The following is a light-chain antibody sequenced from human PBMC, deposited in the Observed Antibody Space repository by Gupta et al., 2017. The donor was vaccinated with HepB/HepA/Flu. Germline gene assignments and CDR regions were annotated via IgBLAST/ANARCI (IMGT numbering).Light chain of an antibody. CDR1: QSLLHSNGYNY. Sequence: DIVMTQSPLSLPVTPGEPASISCRSSQSLLHSNGYNYLDWYLQKPGQSPQLLIYLGSNRASGVPDRVSGSGSGTDFTLKISRVEAEDVGVYYCMQALQTPLVTFGGGTKVEIK. V-gene: IGKV2-28*01. CDR2: LGS. J-gene: IGKJ4*01. CDR3: MQALQTPLVT.